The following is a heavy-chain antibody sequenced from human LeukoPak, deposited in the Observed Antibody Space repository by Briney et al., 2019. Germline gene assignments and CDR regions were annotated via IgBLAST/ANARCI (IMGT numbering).Heavy chain of an antibody. CDR3: ARVVRRVDFWSGVFRGYFDY. D-gene: IGHD3-3*01. J-gene: IGHJ4*02. CDR1: RYTFTSSG. Sequence: APVKPSCKPSRYTFTSSGISWVPQAPGQRLEWMGWISAYNGNTHYAQKLQGRVTMTTDTSTSTAYMELRSLRSDDTAVYYCARVVRRVDFWSGVFRGYFDYWGQGTLVTVSS. CDR2: ISAYNGNT. V-gene: IGHV1-18*01.